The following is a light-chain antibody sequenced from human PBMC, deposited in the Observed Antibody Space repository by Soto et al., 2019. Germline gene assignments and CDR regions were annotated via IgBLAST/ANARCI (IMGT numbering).Light chain of an antibody. Sequence: EIVLTQSPGTLSLSPGERATLSCRASQSVSSSYLAWYQQKPGEAPMLLIYRAYSRATGIPDGFSGSGSETNFTLTFSRLESEDFAVYYCTQYGSYWTFGQGTEVEFK. CDR2: RAY. J-gene: IGKJ1*01. CDR1: QSVSSSY. CDR3: TQYGSYWT. V-gene: IGKV3-20*01.